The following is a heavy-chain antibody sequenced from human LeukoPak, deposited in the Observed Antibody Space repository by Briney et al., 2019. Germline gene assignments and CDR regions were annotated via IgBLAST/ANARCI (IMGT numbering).Heavy chain of an antibody. Sequence: GASVKVSCKASGYTFTSYDINWVRQATRQGLEWTGSMNPNSGNTGYAQKFQGRVTITRNTSISTAYMELSSLRSEDTAVYYCARIVGYCSSTSCYDWFDPWGQGTLVTVSS. D-gene: IGHD2-2*01. CDR2: MNPNSGNT. CDR1: GYTFTSYD. J-gene: IGHJ5*02. CDR3: ARIVGYCSSTSCYDWFDP. V-gene: IGHV1-8*03.